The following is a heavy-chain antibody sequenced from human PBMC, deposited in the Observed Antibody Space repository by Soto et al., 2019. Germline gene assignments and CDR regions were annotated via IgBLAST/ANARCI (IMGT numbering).Heavy chain of an antibody. Sequence: PVGSLRLSCAAYGFTFSSYAMSWVRQAPGKGLEWVSAISGSGGSTYYADSVKGRFTISRDNSKNTLYLQMNSLRAEDTAVYYCASGRGYSSSHFDYWGQGTLVTVSS. CDR2: ISGSGGST. CDR3: ASGRGYSSSHFDY. CDR1: GFTFSSYA. D-gene: IGHD6-13*01. J-gene: IGHJ4*02. V-gene: IGHV3-23*01.